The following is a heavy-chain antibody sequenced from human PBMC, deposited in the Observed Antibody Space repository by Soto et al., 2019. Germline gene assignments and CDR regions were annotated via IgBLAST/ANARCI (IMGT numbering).Heavy chain of an antibody. Sequence: PGGSLRLSCAASGFTFDDYAMHWVRQAPGKGLEWVSGISWNSGSIGYADSVKGRFTISRDNAKNSLYLQMNSLRAEDTALYYCAKPFKGSKIAARRYGAFDIWGQGTMVTVSS. D-gene: IGHD6-6*01. CDR1: GFTFDDYA. CDR2: ISWNSGSI. J-gene: IGHJ3*02. V-gene: IGHV3-9*01. CDR3: AKPFKGSKIAARRYGAFDI.